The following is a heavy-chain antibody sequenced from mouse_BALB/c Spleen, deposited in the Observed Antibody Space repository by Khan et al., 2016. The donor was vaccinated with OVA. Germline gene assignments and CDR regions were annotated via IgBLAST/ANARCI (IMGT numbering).Heavy chain of an antibody. CDR3: ARMARTIN. CDR1: GFTFSSYG. CDR2: INSNGGST. J-gene: IGHJ2*01. Sequence: EVQLLETGGGLVQPGGSLKLSCAASGFTFSSYGMSWVRQTPDKRLELVATINSNGGSTYYPDSVKGRFTISRDNAKSTLYLQMSSLKSEDTVMYYCARMARTINWGQGTTLTVSS. V-gene: IGHV5-6-3*01.